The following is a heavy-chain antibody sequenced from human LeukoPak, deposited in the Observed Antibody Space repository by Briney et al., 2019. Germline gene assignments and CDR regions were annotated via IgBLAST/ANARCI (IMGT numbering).Heavy chain of an antibody. D-gene: IGHD2-2*01. J-gene: IGHJ6*02. CDR2: MNPNRGNT. V-gene: IGHV1-8*01. Sequence: ASVKVSCKASGYTFTSYDINWVRQATGQGLEWMGWMNPNRGNTGYAQKFQGRVTMTRNTSISTAYMELSSLRSEDTAVYYCARANRVQLLLLYYYGMDVWGQGTTVTVSS. CDR1: GYTFTSYD. CDR3: ARANRVQLLLLYYYGMDV.